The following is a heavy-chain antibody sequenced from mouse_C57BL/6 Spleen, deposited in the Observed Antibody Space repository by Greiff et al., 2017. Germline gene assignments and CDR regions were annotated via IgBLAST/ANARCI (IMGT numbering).Heavy chain of an antibody. Sequence: VQLKQSGPELVKPGASVKISCKASGYSFTGYYMNWVQQSPEKSLEWIGEINPSTGGTTYNQKFKAKATLTVDKSSSTAYMQLKSLTSEDSAVYYCARGGGLPYFDYWGQGTTLTVSS. D-gene: IGHD2-4*01. J-gene: IGHJ2*01. CDR2: INPSTGGT. CDR1: GYSFTGYY. V-gene: IGHV1-42*01. CDR3: ARGGGLPYFDY.